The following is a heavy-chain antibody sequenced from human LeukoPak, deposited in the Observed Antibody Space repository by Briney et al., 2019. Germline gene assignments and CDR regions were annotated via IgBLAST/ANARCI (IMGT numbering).Heavy chain of an antibody. D-gene: IGHD6-19*01. CDR1: GYIFPSYG. V-gene: IGHV1-18*01. CDR3: ARSCSPYSAWYRWCYFDY. CDR2: ITAYNGNT. J-gene: IGHJ4*02. Sequence: ASVKVSCKASGYIFPSYGISWVRQAPGQGLEWMGWITAYNGNTNYGNTRFAQKFQGRVTMTTDTSTSTAYMELRSLRSDDTAVYYCARSCSPYSAWYRWCYFDYWGQGTLVTVSS.